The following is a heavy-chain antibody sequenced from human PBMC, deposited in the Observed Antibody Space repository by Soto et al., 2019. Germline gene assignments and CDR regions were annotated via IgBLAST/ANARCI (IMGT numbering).Heavy chain of an antibody. Sequence: QVQLVQSGAEVKKPGASVKVSCKASGYTFTSYGISWVRQAPGQGLEWMGWISAFNGDTNYAQNFQGRVTMTTDTSXXTAYMELRSLRSDDTAIYYCARTYYFDSSGCPSDYWGQGTLVTVSS. V-gene: IGHV1-18*01. D-gene: IGHD3-22*01. J-gene: IGHJ4*02. CDR2: ISAFNGDT. CDR3: ARTYYFDSSGCPSDY. CDR1: GYTFTSYG.